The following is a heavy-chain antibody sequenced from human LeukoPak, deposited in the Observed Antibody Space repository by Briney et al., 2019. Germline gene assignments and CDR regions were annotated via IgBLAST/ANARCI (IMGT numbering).Heavy chain of an antibody. CDR2: IYSSGST. D-gene: IGHD2-21*02. V-gene: IGHV3-53*01. CDR1: GFTVSVNY. CDR3: AVTWNYYYYMDV. Sequence: GGSLRLSCAASGFTVSVNYMSWVRQAPGKGLKWVSVIYSSGSTYYSDSVKGRFTISRDNSKNTVYLQMNSLRAEDTAVYYCAVTWNYYYYMDVWGKGATVTISS. J-gene: IGHJ6*03.